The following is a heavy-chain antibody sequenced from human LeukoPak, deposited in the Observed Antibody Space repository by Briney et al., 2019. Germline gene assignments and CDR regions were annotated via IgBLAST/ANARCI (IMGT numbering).Heavy chain of an antibody. CDR2: INPSSGGT. CDR1: GYSFTSYY. CDR3: ARDRGSSWYVDY. Sequence: ASVKVSCKTFGYSFTSYYIHWVRQAPGQGLEWMGWINPSSGGTEYAQKSQGRVTMTGDTSISTAYMELSRLRSDDTAVYYCARDRGSSWYVDYWGQGTLVTVSS. J-gene: IGHJ4*02. V-gene: IGHV1-2*02. D-gene: IGHD6-13*01.